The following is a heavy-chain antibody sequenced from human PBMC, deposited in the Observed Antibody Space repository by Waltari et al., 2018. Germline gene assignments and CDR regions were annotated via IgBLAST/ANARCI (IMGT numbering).Heavy chain of an antibody. D-gene: IGHD4-17*01. V-gene: IGHV3-74*01. Sequence: EVQLVESGGGLVQPGGSLRLSCEASEFTFSLYWMHWVRQVPGKGLEWVSRSNSDGSGISYADSVKGRFTISKDNARNTVYLQMNSLRAEDTAIYYCARGARRTSQTTGWWYFDVWGRGTLLTVSS. CDR2: SNSDGSGI. CDR3: ARGARRTSQTTGWWYFDV. CDR1: EFTFSLYW. J-gene: IGHJ2*01.